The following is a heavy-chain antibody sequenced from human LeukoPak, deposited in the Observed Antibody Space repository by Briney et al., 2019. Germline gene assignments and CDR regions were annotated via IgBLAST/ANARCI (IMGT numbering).Heavy chain of an antibody. D-gene: IGHD3-10*01. V-gene: IGHV1-8*01. Sequence: ASVKVSCKASGYTFTSYEINWVRQATGQGLEWMGWMNPNSGNTGYTQKFQGRVTMTRSTSISTAYMELSSLRSEDTAVYYCARAELWFGESQSNFDYWGQGTLVTVSS. CDR2: MNPNSGNT. CDR3: ARAELWFGESQSNFDY. J-gene: IGHJ4*02. CDR1: GYTFTSYE.